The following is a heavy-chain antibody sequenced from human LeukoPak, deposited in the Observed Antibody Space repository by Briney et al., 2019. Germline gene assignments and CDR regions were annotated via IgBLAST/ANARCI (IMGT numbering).Heavy chain of an antibody. J-gene: IGHJ3*02. CDR1: GFTFSSYA. CDR3: ASSILWGGAFDI. V-gene: IGHV3-23*01. D-gene: IGHD2-21*01. Sequence: GGSLRLSCAASGFTFSSYAMSWVRQAPGKGLEWVSAISGSGGSTYYADSVKGRFTISRDNSKNTLYLQMNSLRAEDTAVYYCASSILWGGAFDIWGQGTMVTVSS. CDR2: ISGSGGST.